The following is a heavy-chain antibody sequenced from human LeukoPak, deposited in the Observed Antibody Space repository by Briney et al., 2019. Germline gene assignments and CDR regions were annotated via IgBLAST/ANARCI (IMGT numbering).Heavy chain of an antibody. CDR1: GGSISSYY. V-gene: IGHV4-59*01. CDR2: IYYSGST. D-gene: IGHD6-13*01. J-gene: IGHJ6*02. CDR3: AKSASGTYSSSWYAYYYYYGMDV. Sequence: SETLSLTCTVSGGSISSYYWSWIRQPPGKGLEWLGYIYYSGSTNYNPSLKSRVTISVDTSKNQFSLKLSSVTAADTAVYYWAKSASGTYSSSWYAYYYYYGMDVWGQGTTGTVSS.